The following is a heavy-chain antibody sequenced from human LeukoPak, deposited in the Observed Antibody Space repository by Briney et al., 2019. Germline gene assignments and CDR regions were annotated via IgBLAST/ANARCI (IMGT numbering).Heavy chain of an antibody. V-gene: IGHV3-23*01. Sequence: GGSLRLSCAASGFTFSSYAMSWVRQAPGKGPEWVSAISGSGGSTYYADSVKGRFTISRDNSKNTLYLPMNSLRAEDTAVYYCAKSRYYYDSSGYFDYWGQGTLVTVSS. CDR1: GFTFSSYA. CDR2: ISGSGGST. CDR3: AKSRYYYDSSGYFDY. J-gene: IGHJ4*02. D-gene: IGHD3-22*01.